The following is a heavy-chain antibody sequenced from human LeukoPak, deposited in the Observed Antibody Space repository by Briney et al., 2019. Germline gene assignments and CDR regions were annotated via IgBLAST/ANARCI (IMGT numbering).Heavy chain of an antibody. CDR3: ARAIPSSSGWCPFDY. D-gene: IGHD6-19*01. CDR1: GGSISSYY. CDR2: IYSSGST. V-gene: IGHV4-4*07. J-gene: IGHJ4*02. Sequence: SETLSLTCTVSGGSISSYYWTWIRQPAGKGLEWIGRIYSSGSTNYNPSLKSRVTMSVDTSKNQFSLKLSSVTAADTAVYYCARAIPSSSGWCPFDYWGQGTLVTVSS.